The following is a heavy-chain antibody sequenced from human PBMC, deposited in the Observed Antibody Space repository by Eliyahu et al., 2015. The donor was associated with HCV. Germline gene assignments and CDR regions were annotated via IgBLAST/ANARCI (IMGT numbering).Heavy chain of an antibody. Sequence: QVQLQESGPGLVKPSETLSLTCTVSGGSIGSYYWSWIRQPQGKGLEWIGYISYSGSTNYNPSLKSRVTISSDTSKNQFSLQLRSVTTADTAVYYCARVGGYETQPLYGDAYYYYNGLDVWGQGTTVSVSS. V-gene: IGHV4-59*01. D-gene: IGHD4-17*01. CDR2: ISYSGST. CDR1: GGSIGSYY. J-gene: IGHJ6*02. CDR3: ARVGGYETQPLYGDAYYYYNGLDV.